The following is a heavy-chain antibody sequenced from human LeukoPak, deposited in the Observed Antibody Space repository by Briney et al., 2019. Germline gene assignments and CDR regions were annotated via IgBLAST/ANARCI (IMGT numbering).Heavy chain of an antibody. V-gene: IGHV4-31*03. CDR1: GGSISSGGYY. CDR3: ARSSGGPLWFGETTGFDP. D-gene: IGHD3-10*01. Sequence: PSETLSLTCTVSGGSISSGGYYWSWIRQHPGKGLEWIGYIYYSGSTYYNPSLKSRVTISVDTSKNQFSLKLSSVTAADTAVYYCARSSGGPLWFGETTGFDPWGQGTLVTVSS. CDR2: IYYSGST. J-gene: IGHJ5*02.